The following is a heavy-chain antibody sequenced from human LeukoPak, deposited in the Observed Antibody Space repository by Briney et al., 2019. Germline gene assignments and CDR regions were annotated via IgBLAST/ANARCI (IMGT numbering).Heavy chain of an antibody. V-gene: IGHV1-2*06. CDR3: AGGYCSGGSCYSVENWFDP. CDR1: GYTFTGYY. Sequence: ASVKVSCKAAGYTFTGYYMFWVRQAPGQGLEWMGRINPNSGDTNYAQKFQGRVTMTRDTSISTAYMELSRLRSDDTAVYHCAGGYCSGGSCYSVENWFDPWGQGTLVTVSS. J-gene: IGHJ5*02. D-gene: IGHD2-15*01. CDR2: INPNSGDT.